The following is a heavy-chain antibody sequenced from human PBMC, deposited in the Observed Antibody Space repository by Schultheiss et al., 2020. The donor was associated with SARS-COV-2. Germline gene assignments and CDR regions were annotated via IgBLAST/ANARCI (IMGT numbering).Heavy chain of an antibody. CDR2: INHSGST. J-gene: IGHJ6*03. CDR1: GGSFSGYY. Sequence: SQTLSLTCAVYGGSFSGYYWSWIRQPPGKGLEWIGEINHSGSTNYNPSLKSRVTISVDTSKNQFSLKLSSVTAADTAVYYCARGPYYYYMDVWGKGTTVTVSS. CDR3: ARGPYYYYMDV. V-gene: IGHV4-34*01.